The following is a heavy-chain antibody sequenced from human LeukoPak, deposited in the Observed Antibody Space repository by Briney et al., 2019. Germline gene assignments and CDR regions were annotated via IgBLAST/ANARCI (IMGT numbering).Heavy chain of an antibody. CDR2: ISGSGDRT. Sequence: GGSLRLSCAASGFTFSSYSMSWVRQAPGKGLEWVSDISGSGDRTYYADAVKGRFTISRDNSKNTVYLQMDSLRAEDTAVYYCANSRGHGSGNLWGQGTLVTVSS. CDR3: ANSRGHGSGNL. J-gene: IGHJ5*02. V-gene: IGHV3-23*01. D-gene: IGHD3-10*01. CDR1: GFTFSSYS.